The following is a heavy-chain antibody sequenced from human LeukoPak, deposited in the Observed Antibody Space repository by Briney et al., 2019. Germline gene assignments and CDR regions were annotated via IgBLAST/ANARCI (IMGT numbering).Heavy chain of an antibody. Sequence: PGGSLRLSCAASGFTFDDYAMHWVRQAPGKGLEWVSGISWNSGSIGYADSVKGRFTISRDNAKNSLYLQMNSLRAEDTALYYCAKVASLAVAGPLDYWGQGTLVTVSS. CDR1: GFTFDDYA. V-gene: IGHV3-9*01. CDR3: AKVASLAVAGPLDY. CDR2: ISWNSGSI. D-gene: IGHD6-19*01. J-gene: IGHJ4*02.